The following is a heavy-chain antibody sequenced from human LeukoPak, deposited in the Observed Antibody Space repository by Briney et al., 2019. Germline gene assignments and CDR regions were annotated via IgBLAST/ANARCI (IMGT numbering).Heavy chain of an antibody. V-gene: IGHV1-8*01. CDR2: TNPNSGNT. D-gene: IGHD3-10*01. Sequence: GASVKVSCKASGYTFTSYDINWVRQATGQGLEWMGWTNPNSGNTGYAQKFQGRVTMTRNTSISTAYMELSSLRSEDTAVYYCAATMVRGVTNYYYYGMDVWGQGTTVTVSS. J-gene: IGHJ6*02. CDR3: AATMVRGVTNYYYYGMDV. CDR1: GYTFTSYD.